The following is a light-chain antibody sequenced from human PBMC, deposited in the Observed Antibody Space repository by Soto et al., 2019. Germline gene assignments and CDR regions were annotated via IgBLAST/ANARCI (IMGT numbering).Light chain of an antibody. CDR2: DVS. J-gene: IGLJ1*01. CDR3: CSYVGSDSSFV. V-gene: IGLV2-11*01. CDR1: SNDVGGYNF. Sequence: QSVLTQPRSLSGSPGQSVTISCTGTSNDVGGYNFVSWYQQHPGKVPKLIIYDVSIRPSGVPDRFSASKSGITASLTISGLQAEDEADYYCCSYVGSDSSFVFGSGTKLTVL.